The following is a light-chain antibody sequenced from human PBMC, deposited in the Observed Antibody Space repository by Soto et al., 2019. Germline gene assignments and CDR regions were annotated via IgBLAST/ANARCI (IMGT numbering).Light chain of an antibody. CDR2: KAS. Sequence: DIQMTQSPSTLSASVGDRVTITCRASQSISSWLAWYQQKPGKAPKLLIYKASTLESGVPSRFSGSGSGTEFTLTISSLHPDDFATYYCQQYTSSSKAFTFGPGTKVDIK. J-gene: IGKJ3*01. V-gene: IGKV1-5*03. CDR1: QSISSW. CDR3: QQYTSSSKAFT.